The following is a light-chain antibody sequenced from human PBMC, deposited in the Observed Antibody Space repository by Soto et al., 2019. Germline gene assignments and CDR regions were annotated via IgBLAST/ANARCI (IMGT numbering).Light chain of an antibody. J-gene: IGLJ2*01. CDR1: SSNIGRNY. CDR3: AAWDDSLLSVV. V-gene: IGLV1-47*01. CDR2: SNN. Sequence: QSVLTQPPSASGTPGQRVTISCSGSSSNIGRNYVCWYHQLPGAAPRLLTYSNNQRPSGVPDRFSGSKSGTSASLSISGLRSEDEADYYCAAWDDSLLSVVFGGGTKLTVL.